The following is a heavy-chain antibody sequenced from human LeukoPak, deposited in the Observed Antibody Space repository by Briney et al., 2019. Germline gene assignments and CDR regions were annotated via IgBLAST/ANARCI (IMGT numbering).Heavy chain of an antibody. V-gene: IGHV4-34*01. J-gene: IGHJ4*02. Sequence: SETLSLTCAVYGGSFSGYYWSWIRQPPGKGLEWIGEINHSGSTNYNPSLKSRVTISVDTSKNQFSLKLNSVTAADTAVYYCARETYCGGDCYSGFDYWGQGTLVTVSS. CDR1: GGSFSGYY. CDR3: ARETYCGGDCYSGFDY. CDR2: INHSGST. D-gene: IGHD2-21*02.